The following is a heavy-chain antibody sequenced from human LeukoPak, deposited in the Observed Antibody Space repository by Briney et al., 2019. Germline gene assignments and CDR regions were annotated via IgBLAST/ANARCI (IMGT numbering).Heavy chain of an antibody. V-gene: IGHV1-69*04. D-gene: IGHD3-10*01. CDR3: ARVYYYGSGRDYYYGMDV. Sequence: SVTVSFKASGGTFNIYAISWVRQAPGQGLEWMGRIIPILGIANYAQKFQGRVTITADKSTSTAYMELSSLRSEDTAVYYCARVYYYGSGRDYYYGMDVWGQGTTVTVSS. J-gene: IGHJ6*02. CDR1: GGTFNIYA. CDR2: IIPILGIA.